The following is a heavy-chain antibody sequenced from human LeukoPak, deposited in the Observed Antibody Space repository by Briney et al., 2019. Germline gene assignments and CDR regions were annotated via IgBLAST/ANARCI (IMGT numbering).Heavy chain of an antibody. Sequence: ASVKVSCKASGYTFTSYGISWVRQAPGQGLEWMGWISAYNGNTNYAQKLQGRVTMTTDTSTSTAYMDLRSLRSDDTAVYYCARVRGYYYGSGSYLGHYYYMDVWGKGTTVTVSS. CDR2: ISAYNGNT. V-gene: IGHV1-18*01. CDR3: ARVRGYYYGSGSYLGHYYYMDV. CDR1: GYTFTSYG. D-gene: IGHD3-10*01. J-gene: IGHJ6*03.